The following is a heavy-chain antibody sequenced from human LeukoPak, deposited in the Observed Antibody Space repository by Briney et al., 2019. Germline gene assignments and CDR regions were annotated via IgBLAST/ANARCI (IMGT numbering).Heavy chain of an antibody. CDR2: TTFDGSNK. Sequence: GRSLRLSCVVSGFMLSSYVMHWVRQAPGKGLDWVALTTFDGSNKYYADSVKGRFTISRDNSKNTLYLQMNSLTTEDTAVYYCARQTRKAVAGGIGPLDYWGQGTLVTVSS. CDR3: ARQTRKAVAGGIGPLDY. J-gene: IGHJ4*02. V-gene: IGHV3-30-3*01. D-gene: IGHD6-19*01. CDR1: GFMLSSYV.